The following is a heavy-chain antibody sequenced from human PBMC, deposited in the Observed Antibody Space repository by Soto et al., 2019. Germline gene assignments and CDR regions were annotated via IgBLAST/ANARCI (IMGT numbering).Heavy chain of an antibody. Sequence: QVQLQESGPGLVKPSEPLSLTCTVSGGSIDGYNCSWIRQPPGKSLEWVGYVYYNGGSRYNPSLESLVTLSMVASKIQLSLQLRSVTAADTGVYYCVRQGIGNLHGLVDVWGRGTTVTVSS. CDR2: VYYNGGS. V-gene: IGHV4-59*08. CDR3: VRQGIGNLHGLVDV. D-gene: IGHD3-10*01. CDR1: GGSIDGYN. J-gene: IGHJ6*02.